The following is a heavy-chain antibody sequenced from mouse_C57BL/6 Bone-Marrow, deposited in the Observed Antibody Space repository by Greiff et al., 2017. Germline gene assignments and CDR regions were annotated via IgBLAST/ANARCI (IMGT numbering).Heavy chain of an antibody. J-gene: IGHJ1*03. CDR1: GYTFTSYW. CDR2: IHPSDSDT. V-gene: IGHV1-74*01. Sequence: QVQLQQPGAELVKPGASVTVSCKASGYTFTSYWMHCVKQRPGQGLEWIGRIHPSDSDTNYNQKLTGKATLTLYKSSSTAYMQLSTLTSEDSTVDYGAIQDFDVWGTGTTVTVSS. CDR3: AIQDFDV.